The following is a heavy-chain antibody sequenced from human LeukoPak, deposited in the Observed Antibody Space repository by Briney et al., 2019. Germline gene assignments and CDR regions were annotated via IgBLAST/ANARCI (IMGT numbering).Heavy chain of an antibody. J-gene: IGHJ3*02. D-gene: IGHD6-13*01. V-gene: IGHV4-34*01. CDR1: GGSFSGYY. Sequence: SETLSLTCAVYGGSFSGYYWSWIRQPPGKGLEWIGEINHSGSTNYNPSLKSRVTISVATSKNQFSLKLSSVTAADTAVYYCARAPYSSSWTPHGPTAFDIWGQRTMVTVSS. CDR3: ARAPYSSSWTPHGPTAFDI. CDR2: INHSGST.